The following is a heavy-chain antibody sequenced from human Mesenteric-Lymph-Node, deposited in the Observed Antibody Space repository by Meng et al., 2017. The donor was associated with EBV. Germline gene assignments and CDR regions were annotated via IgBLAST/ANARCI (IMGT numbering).Heavy chain of an antibody. J-gene: IGHJ5*02. CDR2: VDHSGKT. CDR3: ARGLWFRDFLRWFDP. CDR1: GGSFNDYY. D-gene: IGHD3-10*01. V-gene: IGHV4-34*01. Sequence: QVHIQRGGARRLNPSMPLSLTCTFPGGSFNDYYRRGVRQTPGKGLEWLGDVDHSGKTIYNPSLKRRLTISVDTSKNQFSLKLASVTAADTAVYYCARGLWFRDFLRWFDPWGQGTLVTVSS.